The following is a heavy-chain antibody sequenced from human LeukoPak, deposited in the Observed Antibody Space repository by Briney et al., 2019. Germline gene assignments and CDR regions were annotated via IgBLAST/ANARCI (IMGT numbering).Heavy chain of an antibody. CDR2: IKSKTDGGTT. V-gene: IGHV3-15*01. Sequence: GGSLRPSCAVSGLTFTNAWMSWVRQAPGKGLEWVGRIKSKTDGGTTDYAAPVKGRFTISRDDSKNTLYLQMNSLKTEDTAVYYCTTDSLYCSGGSCPYYFDYWGQGTLVTVSS. D-gene: IGHD2-15*01. CDR3: TTDSLYCSGGSCPYYFDY. J-gene: IGHJ4*02. CDR1: GLTFTNAW.